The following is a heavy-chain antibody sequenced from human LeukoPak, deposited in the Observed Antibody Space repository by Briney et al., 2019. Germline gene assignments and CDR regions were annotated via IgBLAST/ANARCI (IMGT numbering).Heavy chain of an antibody. V-gene: IGHV3-7*01. J-gene: IGHJ4*02. CDR1: GFTFSSYW. CDR3: ARGYGNYGY. Sequence: GGSLRLSCAASGFTFSSYWTSWVRQAPGKGLEWVANIKQDGSEKYYVDSVKGRFTISRDNAKNSLYLQMNSLRAEDTAVYYCARGYGNYGYWGQGTLVTVSS. CDR2: IKQDGSEK. D-gene: IGHD4-11*01.